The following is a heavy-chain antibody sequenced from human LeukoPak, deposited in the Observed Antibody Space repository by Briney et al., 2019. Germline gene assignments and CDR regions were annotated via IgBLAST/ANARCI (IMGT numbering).Heavy chain of an antibody. J-gene: IGHJ4*02. Sequence: GGSLRLSCAASGFTFSSYAMSWVRQAPGKGLEWVSAISGSGGSTYYADSVKGRFTISRDNSKNTLYLQMNSLRAEDTAVYYCAKDFAVATMVYYFDYWGQGTLVTVSS. CDR3: AKDFAVATMVYYFDY. CDR2: ISGSGGST. V-gene: IGHV3-23*01. CDR1: GFTFSSYA. D-gene: IGHD5-12*01.